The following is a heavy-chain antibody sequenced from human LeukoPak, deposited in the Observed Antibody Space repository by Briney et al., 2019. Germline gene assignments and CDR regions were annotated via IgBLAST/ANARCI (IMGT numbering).Heavy chain of an antibody. V-gene: IGHV4-59*01. CDR2: IYYTGST. D-gene: IGHD3-10*01. CDR1: VGSISSDY. J-gene: IGHJ4*02. Sequence: SSETLSLTCTVSVGSISSDYWSWIWQPPGKGLDWVGYIYYTGSTNYNPSLKSRVTTSVDTSKNQFSLKLSSVTAADTAVYYCAKAGQLWFGELLRIDYWGQGTLVTVSS. CDR3: AKAGQLWFGELLRIDY.